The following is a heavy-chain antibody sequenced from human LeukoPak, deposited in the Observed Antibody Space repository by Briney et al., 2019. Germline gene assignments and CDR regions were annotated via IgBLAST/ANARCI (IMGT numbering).Heavy chain of an antibody. CDR3: ARGEGIVGATFHY. V-gene: IGHV4-4*02. J-gene: IGHJ4*02. CDR2: IYHSGST. CDR1: GGSISSSNW. D-gene: IGHD1-26*01. Sequence: PSGTLSLTCAVSGGSISSSNWWSWVRQPPGKGLEWIGEIYHSGSTNYNPSLKSRVTISVDTSKNQFSLKLSSVTAADTAVYYCARGEGIVGATFHYWGQGTLVTVSS.